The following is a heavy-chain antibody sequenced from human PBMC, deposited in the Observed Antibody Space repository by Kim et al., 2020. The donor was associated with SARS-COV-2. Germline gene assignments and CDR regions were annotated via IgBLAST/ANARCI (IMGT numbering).Heavy chain of an antibody. J-gene: IGHJ5*02. V-gene: IGHV6-1*01. Sequence: YAGAVKSRITINPDTTKNQFSLQLNSVTPEDTAVYYCAINWRGGQNWFDPWGQGTLVTVSS. CDR3: AINWRGGQNWFDP. D-gene: IGHD3-3*01.